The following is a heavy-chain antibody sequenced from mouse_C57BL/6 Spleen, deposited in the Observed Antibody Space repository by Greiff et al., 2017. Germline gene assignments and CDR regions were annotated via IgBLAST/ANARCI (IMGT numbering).Heavy chain of an antibody. CDR2: IDPSDSYT. V-gene: IGHV1-69*01. CDR3: TIARGLLRAWFAY. Sequence: VQLQQPGAELVMPGASVKLSCKASGYTFTSYWMHWVQQRPGQGLEWLGEIDPSDSYTNYNQKFKGKSTGTVYKASSTAYMQLSSQTSEDSAVYYCTIARGLLRAWFAYWGQGTLVTVSA. CDR1: GYTFTSYW. D-gene: IGHD1-1*01. J-gene: IGHJ3*01.